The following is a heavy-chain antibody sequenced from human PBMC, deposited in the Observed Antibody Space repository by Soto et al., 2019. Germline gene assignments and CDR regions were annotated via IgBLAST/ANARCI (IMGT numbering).Heavy chain of an antibody. CDR2: IYYSGST. J-gene: IGHJ5*02. Sequence: QVQLQESGPGLVKPSQTLSLTCTVSGGSISSGDYYWSWIRQPPGKVLEWIGYIYYSGSTYYNPSLKSRVTISVDTSKNQFSLKLSSVTAADTAVYYCARTRIQLWSRGGWFDPWGQGTLVTVSS. V-gene: IGHV4-30-4*01. CDR1: GGSISSGDYY. CDR3: ARTRIQLWSRGGWFDP. D-gene: IGHD5-18*01.